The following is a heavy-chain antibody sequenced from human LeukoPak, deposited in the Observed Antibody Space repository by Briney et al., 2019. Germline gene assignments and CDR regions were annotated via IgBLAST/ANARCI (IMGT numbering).Heavy chain of an antibody. J-gene: IGHJ4*02. V-gene: IGHV4-34*01. D-gene: IGHD2-21*02. CDR3: ARGQIYCGGDCYSRDFDY. Sequence: SETLSLTCAVYGGSFSGYYWSWIRQPPGKGLEWIGEINHSGSTNYNPSLKSRVTISVDTSKNQFSLKLGSVTAADTAVYYCARGQIYCGGDCYSRDFDYWGQGTLVTVSS. CDR2: INHSGST. CDR1: GGSFSGYY.